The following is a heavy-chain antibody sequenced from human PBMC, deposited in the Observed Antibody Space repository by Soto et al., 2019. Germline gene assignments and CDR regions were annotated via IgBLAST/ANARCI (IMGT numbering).Heavy chain of an antibody. D-gene: IGHD1-26*01. V-gene: IGHV1-18*01. CDR1: GYTFSRSG. CDR2: ISTYNGDA. CDR3: ARSGSVPYYYYGLDV. Sequence: QVQLVQSGAEVRKPGASVKVSCKTSGYTFSRSGIIWVRQAPGQGLEGMGWISTYNGDANYAQKLQGRVTMTTDTSTSTAFMELGSLTSDDTAVYYCARSGSVPYYYYGLDVWGQGTTVTVSS. J-gene: IGHJ6*02.